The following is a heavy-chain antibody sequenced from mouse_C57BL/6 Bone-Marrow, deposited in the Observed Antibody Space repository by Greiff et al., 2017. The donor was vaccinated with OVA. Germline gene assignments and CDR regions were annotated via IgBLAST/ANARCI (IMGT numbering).Heavy chain of an antibody. CDR3: ARSERVRDYFDC. V-gene: IGHV1-76*01. D-gene: IGHD2-5*01. CDR1: GYTFTDYY. J-gene: IGHJ2*01. Sequence: VQLVEPGAELVRPGASVKLSCKASGYTFTDYYIRWVKQRPGQGLEWIARIYPGSGNINYNEKFKGKATLTAEKSSSTAYMQLSSLTSDSSDVYFCARSERVRDYFDCWGRGTALTVTS. CDR2: IYPGSGNI.